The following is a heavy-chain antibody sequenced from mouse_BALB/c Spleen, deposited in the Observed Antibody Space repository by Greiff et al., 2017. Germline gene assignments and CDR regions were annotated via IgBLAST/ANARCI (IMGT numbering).Heavy chain of an antibody. CDR3: ARHWYGNYRGMDY. CDR2: ISNGGGST. CDR1: GFTFSSYT. Sequence: EVKLVESGGGLVQPGGSLKLSCAASGFTFSSYTMSWVRQTPEKRLEWVAYISNGGGSTYYPDTVKGRFTISRDNAKNTLYLQMSSLKSEDTAMYYCARHWYGNYRGMDYWGQGTSVTVSS. J-gene: IGHJ4*01. V-gene: IGHV5-12-2*01. D-gene: IGHD2-10*02.